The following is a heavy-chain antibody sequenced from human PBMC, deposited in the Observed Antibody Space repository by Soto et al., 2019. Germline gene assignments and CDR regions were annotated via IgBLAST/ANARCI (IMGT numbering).Heavy chain of an antibody. D-gene: IGHD3-22*01. CDR1: GFTFSSYG. CDR3: AKVLDSSGSDY. J-gene: IGHJ4*02. CDR2: ISYDGSNK. V-gene: IGHV3-30*18. Sequence: GGSLRLSCAASGFTFSSYGMHWVRQAPGKGLEWVAVISYDGSNKYYADSVKGRFTISRDNSKNTLYLQMNSLRAEDTAVYYCAKVLDSSGSDYWGQGTLVTVSS.